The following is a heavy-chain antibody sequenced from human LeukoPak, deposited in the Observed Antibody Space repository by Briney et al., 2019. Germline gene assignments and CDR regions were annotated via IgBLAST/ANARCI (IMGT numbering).Heavy chain of an antibody. CDR3: ATSSVRY. V-gene: IGHV5-51*01. Sequence: GESLKISCRVSGYTFSDYWIGWVRQLPGKGLEWMGIIYPYNSETRYNPSFQGQVTISVDMSLSTTYLQWDTLKAPNTAIYYCATSSVRYWGQGTLVTVSS. J-gene: IGHJ1*01. CDR2: IYPYNSET. D-gene: IGHD3-9*01. CDR1: GYTFSDYW.